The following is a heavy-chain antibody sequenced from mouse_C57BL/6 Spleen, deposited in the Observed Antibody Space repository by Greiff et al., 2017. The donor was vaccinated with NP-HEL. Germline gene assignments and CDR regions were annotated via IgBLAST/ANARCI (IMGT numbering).Heavy chain of an antibody. CDR2: ISSGSSTI. CDR3: ARRNPSYWYFDV. V-gene: IGHV5-17*01. J-gene: IGHJ1*03. CDR1: GFTFSDYG. Sequence: EVMLVESGGGLVKPGGSLKLSCAASGFTFSDYGMHWVRQAPEKGLEWVAYISSGSSTIYYADTVKGRFTISRDNAKNTLFLQMTSLRSEDTAMYYCARRNPSYWYFDVWGTGTTVTVSS.